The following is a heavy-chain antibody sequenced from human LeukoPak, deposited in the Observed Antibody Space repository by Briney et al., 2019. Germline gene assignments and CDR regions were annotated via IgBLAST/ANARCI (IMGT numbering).Heavy chain of an antibody. CDR2: FDPEDGET. D-gene: IGHD4-17*01. CDR3: ATSETTVTTSGVSAFDI. Sequence: ASVKVSCKVSGYTLTELSMHWVRQAPGKGLEWMGGFDPEDGETIYAQKFQGRVTMTEDTSTDTAYMELSSLRSEDTAVYYCATSETTVTTSGVSAFDIWGQGTMVTVSS. CDR1: GYTLTELS. V-gene: IGHV1-24*01. J-gene: IGHJ3*02.